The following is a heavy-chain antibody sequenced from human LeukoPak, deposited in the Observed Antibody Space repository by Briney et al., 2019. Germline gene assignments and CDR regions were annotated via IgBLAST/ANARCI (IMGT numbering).Heavy chain of an antibody. J-gene: IGHJ3*02. Sequence: GESLKISCKGSGYSFTSYWIGWVRQMPGKGLEWMGIIYPGDSDTRYSPSFQGRVTTSADKSVNTAYLQWSSLKASDTAIYYCARGGWTTWYVFHIWGQGTMVTVSS. CDR2: IYPGDSDT. CDR1: GYSFTSYW. V-gene: IGHV5-51*01. D-gene: IGHD4-17*01. CDR3: ARGGWTTWYVFHI.